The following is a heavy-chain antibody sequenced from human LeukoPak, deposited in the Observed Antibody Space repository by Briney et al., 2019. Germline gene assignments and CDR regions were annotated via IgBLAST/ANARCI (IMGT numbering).Heavy chain of an antibody. CDR1: GFIFSSYA. CDR2: ISGSGGST. CDR3: AKGPDLAEY. Sequence: GGSLRLSCAASGFIFSSYAMSWVRQAPGQGLEWVSAISGSGGSTYYANSVKGRFTISRDSSKNTLYLQMSSLRAEDTAVYYCAKGPDLAEYWGQGTLVTVSS. V-gene: IGHV3-23*01. J-gene: IGHJ4*02. D-gene: IGHD1-14*01.